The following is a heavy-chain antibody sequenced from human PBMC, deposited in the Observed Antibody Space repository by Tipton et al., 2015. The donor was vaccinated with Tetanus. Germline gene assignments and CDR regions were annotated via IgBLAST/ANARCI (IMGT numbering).Heavy chain of an antibody. CDR2: ASSSGNS. J-gene: IGHJ4*02. D-gene: IGHD2-2*01. CDR3: ARGWSECSSWSCSPFDS. CDR1: GDSVSSYY. Sequence: TLSLTCTVSGDSVSSYYWTWFRQPPGKRLEWIGFASSSGNSNYSPSLTGRVSMSLDTSKQQFSLSLTSATAADTAVYYCARGWSECSSWSCSPFDSWGQGTLVTVSS. V-gene: IGHV4-4*07.